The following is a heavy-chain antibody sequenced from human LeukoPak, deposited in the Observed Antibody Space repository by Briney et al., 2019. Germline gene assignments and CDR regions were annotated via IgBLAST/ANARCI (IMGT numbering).Heavy chain of an antibody. J-gene: IGHJ3*02. Sequence: GRSLRLSCAASGFTFDDYAMHWVRQAPGKGLEWVSGISWNSGSIGYADSVKGRFTISRDNAKNSLYLQMNSLRAEDTALYYCAKVEGEVGVSYGSGTAFDIWGQGTMVTVSS. CDR2: ISWNSGSI. CDR3: AKVEGEVGVSYGSGTAFDI. V-gene: IGHV3-9*01. D-gene: IGHD1-14*01. CDR1: GFTFDDYA.